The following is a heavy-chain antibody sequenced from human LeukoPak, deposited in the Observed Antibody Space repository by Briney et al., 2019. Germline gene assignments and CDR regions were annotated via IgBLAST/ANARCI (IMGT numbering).Heavy chain of an antibody. D-gene: IGHD3-22*01. Sequence: SETLSLTCTVSGGSISSGGYYWSWIRQHPGKGLEWIGYIYYSGSTYYNPSLKSRVTISVDTSKNQFSLKLSSVTAADTAVYYCARDPGYYDSSGYAFDIWGQGTMVTVSS. CDR1: GGSISSGGYY. J-gene: IGHJ3*02. CDR3: ARDPGYYDSSGYAFDI. CDR2: IYYSGST. V-gene: IGHV4-31*03.